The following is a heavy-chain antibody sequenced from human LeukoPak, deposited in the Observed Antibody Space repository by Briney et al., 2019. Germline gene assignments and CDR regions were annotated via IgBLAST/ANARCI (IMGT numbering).Heavy chain of an antibody. CDR2: IYYSGST. D-gene: IGHD1-26*01. CDR3: ATDTGSRFAY. Sequence: SETLSLTCTVSGDSLSSYYWSWIRQPPGKGLEWIGYIYYSGSTKYNPSLKSRVTISIDTSKNQFSLKLRSVTAADTAVYYCATDTGSRFAYWGLGALVTISS. V-gene: IGHV4-59*01. CDR1: GDSLSSYY. J-gene: IGHJ4*02.